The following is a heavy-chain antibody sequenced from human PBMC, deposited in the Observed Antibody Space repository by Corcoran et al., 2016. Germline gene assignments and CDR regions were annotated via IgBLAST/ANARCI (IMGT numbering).Heavy chain of an antibody. CDR1: GFTFSDFN. CDR2: ISSSASII. D-gene: IGHD2-2*01. CDR3: ARGCSTSCWRNY. V-gene: IGHV3-48*04. J-gene: IGHJ4*02. Sequence: DVQLVESGGGLVQPGGSLRLSCAASGFTFSDFNMVWVRQAPGRGLEWISFISSSASIIYYADSVKGRFSTSRDNAGNSLYLQMSSLRAEDTATYYCARGCSTSCWRNYWGQGTLVTVSS.